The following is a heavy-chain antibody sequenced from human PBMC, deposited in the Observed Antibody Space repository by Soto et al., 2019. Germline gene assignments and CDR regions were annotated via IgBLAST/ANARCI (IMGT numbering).Heavy chain of an antibody. Sequence: GGSLRLSCAASGFTFSNAWMSWVRQAPGKGLEWVGRIKSKTDGGTTDYAAPVKGRFTISRDDSKNTLYLQMNSLKTEDTAVYYCTTDPHYDRSGYYYYMDVWGKGTTVTVSS. CDR3: TTDPHYDRSGYYYYMDV. V-gene: IGHV3-15*01. CDR2: IKSKTDGGTT. J-gene: IGHJ6*03. D-gene: IGHD3-22*01. CDR1: GFTFSNAW.